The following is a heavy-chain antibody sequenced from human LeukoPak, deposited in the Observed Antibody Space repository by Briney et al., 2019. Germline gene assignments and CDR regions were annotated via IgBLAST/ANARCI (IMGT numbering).Heavy chain of an antibody. J-gene: IGHJ4*02. CDR1: GFTVSSNY. D-gene: IGHD6-19*01. Sequence: GGSLRLSCAASGFTVSSNYMSWVRQAPGKGLEWVSAIGAGGDSIFYADSAKGRFTISRDNSKNTLYLQMNSLRAEDTAVYYCATDRVAGRRPLLELGYWGQGTLVTVSS. CDR2: IGAGGDSI. V-gene: IGHV3-23*01. CDR3: ATDRVAGRRPLLELGY.